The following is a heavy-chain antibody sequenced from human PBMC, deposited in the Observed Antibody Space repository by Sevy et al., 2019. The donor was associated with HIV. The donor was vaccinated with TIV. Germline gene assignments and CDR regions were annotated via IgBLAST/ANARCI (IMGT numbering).Heavy chain of an antibody. CDR3: AREGCSKPHDY. J-gene: IGHJ4*02. V-gene: IGHV3-23*01. D-gene: IGHD2-2*01. Sequence: GGSLRLSCAASGFTFSNYAMSWVRQAPGKGLEWVSTFSFGCGKINYADSVKGRLTISRDNSKNTLYLQMNSLRVEDTALYYCAREGCSKPHDYWGQGTLVTVSS. CDR2: FSFGCGKI. CDR1: GFTFSNYA.